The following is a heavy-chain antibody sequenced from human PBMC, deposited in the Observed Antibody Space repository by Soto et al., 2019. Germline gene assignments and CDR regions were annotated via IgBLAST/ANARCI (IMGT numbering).Heavy chain of an antibody. J-gene: IGHJ5*02. CDR3: ARATYDFWSGYWYNWFDP. CDR1: GYTFTGYY. Sequence: ASVKVSCKASGYTFTGYYMHWVRQAPGQGLEWMGWINPNSGGTNYAQKFQGWVTMTRDTSISTAYMELSRLRSDDSAVYYCARATYDFWSGYWYNWFDPWGQGTLVTVS. CDR2: INPNSGGT. V-gene: IGHV1-2*04. D-gene: IGHD3-3*01.